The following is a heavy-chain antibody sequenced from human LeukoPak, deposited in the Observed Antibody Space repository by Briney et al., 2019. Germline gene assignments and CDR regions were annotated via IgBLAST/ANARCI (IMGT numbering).Heavy chain of an antibody. Sequence: GGSLRLSCAASGFTFSRYNMVWVRQAPGKGLEWISYISSTLYSTFYTDSVKGRFTISRDNAKNSLFLQMNGLRAEDMAVYYCARSRLTSFDYWGQGTLVAVSS. CDR1: GFTFSRYN. CDR2: ISSTLYST. CDR3: ARSRLTSFDY. J-gene: IGHJ4*02. V-gene: IGHV3-48*01.